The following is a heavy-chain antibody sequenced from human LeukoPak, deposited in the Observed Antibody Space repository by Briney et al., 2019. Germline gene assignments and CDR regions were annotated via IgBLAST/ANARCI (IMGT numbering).Heavy chain of an antibody. V-gene: IGHV3-33*06. CDR1: GFTFSSYG. CDR3: AKDLAYGDYGTPWDYFDY. Sequence: GGSLRLSCAASGFTFSSYGMHWVRQAPGKGLEWVAVIWYDGSNKYYADSVKGRFTISRDNSKNTLYLQMNSLRAEDTAVYYCAKDLAYGDYGTPWDYFDYWGQGTLVTVSS. CDR2: IWYDGSNK. J-gene: IGHJ4*02. D-gene: IGHD4-17*01.